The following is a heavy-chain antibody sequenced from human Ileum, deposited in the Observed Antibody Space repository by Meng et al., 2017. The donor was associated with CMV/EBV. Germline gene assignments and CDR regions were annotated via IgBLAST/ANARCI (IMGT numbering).Heavy chain of an antibody. D-gene: IGHD5-12*01. CDR3: AKYSGPSRWFDP. CDR1: CASITNDDYY. Sequence: QVRLPESGPGLVKPSQTLSLTCTVSCASITNDDYYWSWIRQPPGKGLEWIGYIYYNGITYYNPSLKSRIAILVDTSKSQFSLIVSSVTAADTAVYYCAKYSGPSRWFDPWGQGTLVTVSS. V-gene: IGHV4-30-4*01. CDR2: IYYNGIT. J-gene: IGHJ5*02.